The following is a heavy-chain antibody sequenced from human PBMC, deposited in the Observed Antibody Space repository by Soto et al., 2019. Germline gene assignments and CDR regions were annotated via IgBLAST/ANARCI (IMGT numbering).Heavy chain of an antibody. CDR2: IYYSGST. D-gene: IGHD6-13*01. V-gene: IGHV4-59*01. CDR3: ARGGGVYGMDV. J-gene: IGHJ6*02. Sequence: PSETLSLTCTVSGGSISSYYWSWIRQPPGKGLEWIGYIYYSGSTNYNPSLKSRVTISVDTSKNQFSLKLSSVTAADTAVYYCARGGGVYGMDVWGQGTTVTGSS. CDR1: GGSISSYY.